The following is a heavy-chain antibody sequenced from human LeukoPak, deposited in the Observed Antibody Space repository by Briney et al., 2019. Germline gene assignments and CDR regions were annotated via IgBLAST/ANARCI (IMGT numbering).Heavy chain of an antibody. D-gene: IGHD3-16*01. V-gene: IGHV5-51*01. CDR3: ARSSGYYVDYFDY. J-gene: IGHJ4*02. CDR2: IYPGDSDT. Sequence: GESLKISCKGSGYSLTSYWIGWVRQMPWKGLEWMGIIYPGDSDTRYSPSFQGQVTISADKSISTAYLQWSSLKASDTAMYYCARSSGYYVDYFDYWGQGTLVTVSS. CDR1: GYSLTSYW.